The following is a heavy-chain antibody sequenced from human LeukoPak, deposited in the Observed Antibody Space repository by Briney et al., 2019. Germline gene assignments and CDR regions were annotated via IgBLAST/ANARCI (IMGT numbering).Heavy chain of an antibody. D-gene: IGHD2-2*02. V-gene: IGHV4-34*01. J-gene: IGHJ6*02. CDR2: NTYSGST. CDR3: TRSGLTGMRKYPRTPSYYSGMDV. Sequence: SETLSLTCAVHGGSFSGYLWSWIRQSPGKGLEWIGENTYSGSTNYNPSLKSRVTISVDTSKNLFSLNLTSVTAADTAVYYCTRSGLTGMRKYPRTPSYYSGMDVWGQGTAVAVSS. CDR1: GGSFSGYL.